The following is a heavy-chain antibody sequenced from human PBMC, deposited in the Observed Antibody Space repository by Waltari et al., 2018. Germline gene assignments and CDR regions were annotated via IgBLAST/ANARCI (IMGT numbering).Heavy chain of an antibody. CDR2: IKSKTDGGQT. D-gene: IGHD6-19*01. CDR1: GFTFSNAW. V-gene: IGHV3-15*01. CDR3: TTESAVAGYFDY. J-gene: IGHJ4*02. Sequence: EVQLVESGGGLVKPGGSLRLSCAASGFTFSNAWMSWVRQVPGKGLEWVGGIKSKTDGGQTDYAAPVKGRFTISRDDSKNTLYLQMNSLKTEDTAVYYCTTESAVAGYFDYWGQGTLVTVSS.